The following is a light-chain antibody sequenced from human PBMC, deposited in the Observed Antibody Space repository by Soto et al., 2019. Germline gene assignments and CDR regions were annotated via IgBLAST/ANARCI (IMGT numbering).Light chain of an antibody. CDR1: SGDVGGYKF. V-gene: IGLV2-14*01. CDR3: GSYTGNIDA. Sequence: QSALTQPASVSGSPGQSITIYCTGTSGDVGGYKFVSWYQQHPGKAPKLMIYEVSNRPSGVSSRFSGSKSGNTASLTISGLQAEDEADYFGGSYTGNIDAFGNGTKLTVL. CDR2: EVS. J-gene: IGLJ1*01.